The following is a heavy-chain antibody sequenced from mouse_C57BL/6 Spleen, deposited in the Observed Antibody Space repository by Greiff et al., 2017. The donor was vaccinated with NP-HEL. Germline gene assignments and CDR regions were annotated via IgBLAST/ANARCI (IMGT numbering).Heavy chain of an antibody. CDR2: IRLKSDNYAT. V-gene: IGHV6-3*01. J-gene: IGHJ2*01. CDR1: GFTFSNYW. CDR3: TKALGRGY. D-gene: IGHD4-1*01. Sequence: EVMLVESGGGLVQPGGSMKLSCVASGFTFSNYWMNWVRQSPEKGLEWVAQIRLKSDNYATHYAESVKGRFTISRDDSKSSVYLQMNNLRAEDTGIYYCTKALGRGYWGQGTTLTVSS.